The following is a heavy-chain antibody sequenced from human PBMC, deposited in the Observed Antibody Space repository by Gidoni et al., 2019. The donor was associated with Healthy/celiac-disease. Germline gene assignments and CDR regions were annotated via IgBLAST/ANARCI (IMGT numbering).Heavy chain of an antibody. V-gene: IGHV2-70*04. CDR2: IDWDDDK. CDR3: ARGYYDSSGYYYGAFDI. CDR1: GFSLSTSGMR. Sequence: QVTLKESGPALVKPTQTLTLTCTFSGFSLSTSGMRVSWIRQPPGKALEWLARIDWDDDKFYSTSLKTRLTISKDTSKNQVVLTMTNMDPVDTATYYCARGYYDSSGYYYGAFDIWGQGTMVTVSS. D-gene: IGHD3-22*01. J-gene: IGHJ3*02.